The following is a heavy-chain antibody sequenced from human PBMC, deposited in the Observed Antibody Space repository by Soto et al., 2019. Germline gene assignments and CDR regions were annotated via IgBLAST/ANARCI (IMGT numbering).Heavy chain of an antibody. V-gene: IGHV1-18*04. CDR1: GHTLTNYG. CDR2: VTPYKADT. J-gene: IGHJ3*02. CDR3: ATDGPSNSGNLDAFDI. D-gene: IGHD5-12*01. Sequence: ASVKVSCKASGHTLTNYGVTWVRQAPGQGLEWLGRVTPYKADTNSAQNLQGRVTMATDTSTNTAYLELRSLRSDDTAVYFCATDGPSNSGNLDAFDIWGQGTMVTVS.